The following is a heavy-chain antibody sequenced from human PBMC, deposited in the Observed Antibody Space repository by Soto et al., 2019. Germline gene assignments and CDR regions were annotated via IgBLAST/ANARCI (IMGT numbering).Heavy chain of an antibody. J-gene: IGHJ4*02. V-gene: IGHV2-5*02. CDR2: IYWDDDK. D-gene: IGHD6-19*01. CDR3: ARDSSGWYGFDY. CDR1: GFSLSTRGVG. Sequence: QITLNESGPTLVKPTQTLTLTCTFSGFSLSTRGVGVGWIRQPPGKALEWLALIYWDDDKRYSPSLKSRLTLTKDTSENQVVLTMTNVDPVDTATYYCARDSSGWYGFDYWGQGTLVTVSS.